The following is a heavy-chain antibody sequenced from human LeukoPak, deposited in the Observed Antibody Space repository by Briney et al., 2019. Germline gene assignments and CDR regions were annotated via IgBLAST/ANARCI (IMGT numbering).Heavy chain of an antibody. CDR2: ISTLNGNK. CDR3: ARVRDSENWWGAFDV. CDR1: GYVFSRSG. D-gene: IGHD2-8*02. J-gene: IGHJ3*01. Sequence: ASGTVSWKASGYVFSRSGITWVRHAPGEGLEWMGWISTLNGNKHYAQKFQDRVTLTTDTSTTTAHMELRSLRDDDTAVYYCARVRDSENWWGAFDVWGQGTMVTVSS. V-gene: IGHV1-18*04.